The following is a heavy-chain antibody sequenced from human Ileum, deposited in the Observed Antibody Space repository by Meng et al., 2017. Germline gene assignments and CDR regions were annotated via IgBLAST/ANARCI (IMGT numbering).Heavy chain of an antibody. CDR2: FDYTGAT. J-gene: IGHJ4*02. Sequence: QRGEGLLTPSETLSSTGTVYGGSFSAFSWICCRQAPGRGLEWIGDFDYTGATNYNPSLKSRLSISLDTSKNQFSLSLRSVTAADTAIYYCARRRGYYTSGDSEWGQGTLVTVSS. CDR1: GGSFSAFS. D-gene: IGHD3-10*01. CDR3: ARRRGYYTSGDSE. V-gene: IGHV4-34*01.